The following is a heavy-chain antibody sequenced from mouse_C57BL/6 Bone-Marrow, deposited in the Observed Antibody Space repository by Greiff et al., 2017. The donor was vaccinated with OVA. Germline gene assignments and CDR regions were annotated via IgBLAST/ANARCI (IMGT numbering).Heavy chain of an antibody. Sequence: QVQLQQPGAELVRPGTSVKLSCKASGYTFTSYWMHWVKQRPGQGLEWIGVIDPSDSYTNYNQKFKGKATLTVDTSSSTAYMQLSSLTSEDSAVYYCARLSFSDYYDYLYWYFDVWGTGTTVTVSS. CDR3: ARLSFSDYYDYLYWYFDV. J-gene: IGHJ1*03. CDR1: GYTFTSYW. D-gene: IGHD2-4*01. CDR2: IDPSDSYT. V-gene: IGHV1-59*01.